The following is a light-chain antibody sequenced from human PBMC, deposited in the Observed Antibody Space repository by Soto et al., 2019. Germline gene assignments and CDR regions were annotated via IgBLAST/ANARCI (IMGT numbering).Light chain of an antibody. J-gene: IGLJ1*01. CDR3: SSYTSSSTDV. V-gene: IGLV2-14*01. CDR2: EVS. CDR1: SSDVGGYNY. Sequence: QSALTQPASVSGSPGQSITISCTGTSSDVGGYNYVSWYQQHPGKAPKLTIYEVSNRPSGVSNRFSGSKSGNTASLTISGLQAEDEADYYCSSYTSSSTDVFGTGTKVTVL.